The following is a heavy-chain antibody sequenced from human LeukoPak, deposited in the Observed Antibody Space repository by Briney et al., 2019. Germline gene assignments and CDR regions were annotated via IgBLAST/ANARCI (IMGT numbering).Heavy chain of an antibody. CDR3: ARVDTVMAYYFDL. V-gene: IGHV3-53*04. D-gene: IGHD5-18*01. CDR1: GFTVSTNC. Sequence: GGSLRLSCAASGFTVSTNCMTWVRQAPGKGLGWVSTVYSGGTTYYADSVMGRFTISRHNSRNTLYLQMNSLRAEDTAVYYCARVDTVMAYYFDLWGQGTLVTVSS. J-gene: IGHJ4*02. CDR2: VYSGGTT.